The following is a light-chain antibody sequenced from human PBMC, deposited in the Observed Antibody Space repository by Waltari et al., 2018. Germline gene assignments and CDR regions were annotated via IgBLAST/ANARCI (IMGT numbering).Light chain of an antibody. CDR3: QTGGHGTWV. Sequence: QLVLTQSPSAAASLGASIKLTCPLSSGHSSTVIALLQQQPEKGPRYLVKVYSDGSHSRGNEIPDRFSGSSSGAVRYRTISSLQSEDEADYYCQTGGHGTWVFGGGTRLTVL. J-gene: IGLJ3*02. V-gene: IGLV4-69*01. CDR1: SGHSSTV. CDR2: VYSDGSH.